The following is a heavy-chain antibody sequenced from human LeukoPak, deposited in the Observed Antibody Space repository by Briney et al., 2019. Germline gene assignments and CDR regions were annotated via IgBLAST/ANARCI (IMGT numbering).Heavy chain of an antibody. CDR3: ARRLAAAGTED. Sequence: PSETLSLTCAVYGGSFSGYYWSWIRQPPGKGLEWIGEINHSGGTNYNPSLKSRVTISVDTSKNQFSLKLSSVTAADTAVYYCARRLAAAGTEDWGQGTLVTVSS. V-gene: IGHV4-34*01. J-gene: IGHJ4*02. CDR1: GGSFSGYY. CDR2: INHSGGT. D-gene: IGHD6-13*01.